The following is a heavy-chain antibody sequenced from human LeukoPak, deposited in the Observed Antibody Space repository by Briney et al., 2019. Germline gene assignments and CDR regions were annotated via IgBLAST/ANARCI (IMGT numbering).Heavy chain of an antibody. CDR2: ISGSGGST. D-gene: IGHD3-10*01. J-gene: IGHJ4*02. V-gene: IGHV3-23*01. CDR1: GFTFSSYA. Sequence: PGGSLRLSCAASGFTFSSYAMSWVRQAPGKGLEWVSGISGSGGSTYYADSVKGRFTISRDNSKNTLYLQMNSLRAEDTAVYYCAKEVTYYYGSGSYYKHWGQGTLVTVSS. CDR3: AKEVTYYYGSGSYYKH.